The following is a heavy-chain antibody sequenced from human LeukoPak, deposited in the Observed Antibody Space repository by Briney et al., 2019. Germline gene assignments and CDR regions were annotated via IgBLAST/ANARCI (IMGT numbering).Heavy chain of an antibody. CDR3: ARVDRRGSYSGEFDP. CDR2: INTNTGNP. Sequence: ASVKVSCKASGYTFTSYAMNWVRQAPGQGLEWMGRINTNTGNPTYAQGFTGRFVFSLDTSVSTAYLQISSLKAEDTAVYYCARVDRRGSYSGEFDPWGQGTLVTVSS. CDR1: GYTFTSYA. D-gene: IGHD1-26*01. V-gene: IGHV7-4-1*02. J-gene: IGHJ5*02.